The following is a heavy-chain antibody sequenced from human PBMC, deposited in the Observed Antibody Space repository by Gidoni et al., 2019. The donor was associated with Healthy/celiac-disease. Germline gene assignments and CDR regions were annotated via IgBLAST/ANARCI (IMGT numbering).Heavy chain of an antibody. D-gene: IGHD2-2*01. J-gene: IGHJ6*02. CDR3: ATSQGGEGCSSTSCIYYYYGMDV. CDR2: IYTSGST. Sequence: QLQLQESGPGLVKPSQTLSLTCTVSGGSISSGSYYWSWIRQPAGKGLEWIGRIYTSGSTNYNPSLKSRVTMSVDTSKNQFSLKLSSVTAADTAVYYCATSQGGEGCSSTSCIYYYYGMDVWGQGTTVTVSS. V-gene: IGHV4-61*02. CDR1: GGSISSGSYY.